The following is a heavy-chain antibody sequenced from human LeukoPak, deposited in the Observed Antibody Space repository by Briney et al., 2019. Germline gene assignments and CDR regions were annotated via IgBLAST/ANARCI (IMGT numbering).Heavy chain of an antibody. CDR1: GYTFTNYG. V-gene: IGHV1-18*01. Sequence: ASVKVSCKASGYTFTNYGVSWVRQAPGQGLEWMGWIIVYNGNTNYAQKLQGRVTMTTDTSTSTAYMELRSLRSDDTAVYYCARVIVGATSGDYWGQGTLATASS. J-gene: IGHJ4*02. CDR3: ARVIVGATSGDY. D-gene: IGHD1-26*01. CDR2: IIVYNGNT.